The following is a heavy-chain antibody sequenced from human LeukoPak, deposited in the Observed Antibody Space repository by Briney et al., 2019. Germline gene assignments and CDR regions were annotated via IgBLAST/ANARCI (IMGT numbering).Heavy chain of an antibody. V-gene: IGHV4-30-2*01. CDR3: ARDYRYCSSTSCYTTSYYYYYMDV. CDR2: IYHSGST. CDR1: GGSISSGGYY. D-gene: IGHD2-2*02. J-gene: IGHJ6*03. Sequence: SQTLSLTCTVSGGSISSGGYYWSWIRQPPGKGLEWIGYIYHSGSTYYNPSLKSRVTISVDTSKNQFSLKLSSVTAADTAVYYCARDYRYCSSTSCYTTSYYYYYMDVWGKGTTVTVSS.